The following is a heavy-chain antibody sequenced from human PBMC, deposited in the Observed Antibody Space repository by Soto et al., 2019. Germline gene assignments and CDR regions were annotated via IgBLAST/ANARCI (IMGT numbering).Heavy chain of an antibody. Sequence: PSETLSLTCTVSGGSISSGGYYWSWIRQHPGKGLEWIGYIYYSGSTYYNPSLKSRVTISVDTSKNQFSLKLSSVTAADTAVYYCARARETFAPYYYDSSGYQNNFDYWGQGTLVTVSS. CDR3: ARARETFAPYYYDSSGYQNNFDY. V-gene: IGHV4-31*03. CDR1: GGSISSGGYY. J-gene: IGHJ4*02. D-gene: IGHD3-22*01. CDR2: IYYSGST.